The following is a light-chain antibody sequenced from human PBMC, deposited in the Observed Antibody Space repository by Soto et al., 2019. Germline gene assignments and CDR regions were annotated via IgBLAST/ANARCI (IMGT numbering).Light chain of an antibody. Sequence: DIPMTQSPSTLSAYVGDRVTITCRASQSVNSWLAWYQQKPGKAPKLLIYSVSNLHSGVPSRFSGSGSGTDFTLTISSLQPDDFATYYCQQCNTYSRTFGQGTKVE. V-gene: IGKV1-5*01. CDR1: QSVNSW. CDR2: SVS. J-gene: IGKJ1*01. CDR3: QQCNTYSRT.